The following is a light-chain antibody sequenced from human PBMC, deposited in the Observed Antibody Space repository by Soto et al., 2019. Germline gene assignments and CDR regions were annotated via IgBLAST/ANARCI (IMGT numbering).Light chain of an antibody. Sequence: QSVLTQPASVSGSPGQSITISCTGTSSDVGGYNYVSWYQQHPGKAPKLMIYEVSNRPSGVSNRFSGSKSGNTASLTISGXXXXXXXDYYCSSYTSSSTVVFGGGTKLTVL. V-gene: IGLV2-14*01. J-gene: IGLJ2*01. CDR2: EVS. CDR1: SSDVGGYNY. CDR3: SSYTSSSTVV.